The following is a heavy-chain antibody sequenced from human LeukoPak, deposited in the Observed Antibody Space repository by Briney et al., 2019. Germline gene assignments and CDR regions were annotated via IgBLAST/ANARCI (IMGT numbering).Heavy chain of an antibody. CDR2: INPNGGGT. J-gene: IGHJ4*02. CDR1: GYIFSDYY. D-gene: IGHD1-26*01. Sequence: ASVKVSCKASGYIFSDYYMHWVRQAPGQGLEWMGWINPNGGGTSYAQKFQGRVTMTRDRSISTVHMDLSRLTYDDTAVYYCARDKGPRWEVYWGEGTVVSVSS. V-gene: IGHV1-2*02. CDR3: ARDKGPRWEVY.